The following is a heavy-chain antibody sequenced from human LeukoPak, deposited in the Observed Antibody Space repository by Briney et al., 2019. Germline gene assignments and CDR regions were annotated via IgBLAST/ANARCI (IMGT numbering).Heavy chain of an antibody. CDR3: ARPYYYDSSGYYGN. D-gene: IGHD3-22*01. CDR1: GGSFSGYY. CDR2: INHSGST. Sequence: SETLSLTCAVCGGSFSGYYWSWIRQPPGKGLEWIGEINHSGSTNYNPSLKSRVTISVDTSKNQFSLRLSSVTAADTAVYYCARPYYYDSSGYYGNWGQGTLVTVSS. V-gene: IGHV4-34*01. J-gene: IGHJ4*02.